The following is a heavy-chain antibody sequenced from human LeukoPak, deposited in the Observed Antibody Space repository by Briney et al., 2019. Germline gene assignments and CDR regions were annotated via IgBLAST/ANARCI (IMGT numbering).Heavy chain of an antibody. Sequence: GASVKVSCKASGYTFTGYYIHWVRQAPGQGLEWLGWINPNTGDTNYAQNFQGRVTMTRDTSISTAYMELSSLRSDDTAVYYCDPTGGGWYVYYYDYLGQGTLVTVSS. D-gene: IGHD6-19*01. CDR1: GYTFTGYY. J-gene: IGHJ4*02. V-gene: IGHV1-2*02. CDR2: INPNTGDT. CDR3: DPTGGGWYVYYYDY.